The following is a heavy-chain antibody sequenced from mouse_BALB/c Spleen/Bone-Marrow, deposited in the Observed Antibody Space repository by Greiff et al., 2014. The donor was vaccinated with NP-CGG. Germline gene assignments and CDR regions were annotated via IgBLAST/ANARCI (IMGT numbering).Heavy chain of an antibody. V-gene: IGHV1-69*02. Sequence: VQLQQSGAELVKPGASVKLSCKASGYTFTSYWMHWVKQRPGQGLEWIGVIDPSDSYTSYNQKFKGKATLTVDTSSSTAYMQLSILTSEVSAFYCWTRARHYGNWFAYWGQETLVTVSA. CDR1: GYTFTSYW. CDR2: IDPSDSYT. D-gene: IGHD2-1*01. J-gene: IGHJ3*01. CDR3: TRARHYGNWFAY.